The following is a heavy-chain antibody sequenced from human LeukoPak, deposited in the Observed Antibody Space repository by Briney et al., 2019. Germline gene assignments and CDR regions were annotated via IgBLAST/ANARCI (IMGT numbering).Heavy chain of an antibody. V-gene: IGHV1-18*01. D-gene: IGHD3-22*01. CDR1: GYTFTIYG. J-gene: IGHJ4*02. Sequence: ASVKVSCKASGYTFTIYGINWVRQAPGQGLAWMGWISAYNGDTNFAQNFQGRVTMTTDTSTSTAYMELSSLRSEDTAVYYCASIEDYYDSSGPGGTFDYWGQGTLVTASS. CDR2: ISAYNGDT. CDR3: ASIEDYYDSSGPGGTFDY.